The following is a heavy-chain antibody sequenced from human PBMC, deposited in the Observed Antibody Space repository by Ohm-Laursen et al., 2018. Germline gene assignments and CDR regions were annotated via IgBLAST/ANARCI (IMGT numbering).Heavy chain of an antibody. Sequence: SLRLSCSASGFTFSSYSMNWVRQAPGKGLEWVSSISSSSSYIYYADSVKGRFTISRDNAKNSLYLQMNSLRAEDTAVYYCAAGDPGVYWGQGTLVTVSS. V-gene: IGHV3-21*01. CDR2: ISSSSSYI. CDR1: GFTFSSYS. CDR3: AAGDPGVY. D-gene: IGHD4-17*01. J-gene: IGHJ4*02.